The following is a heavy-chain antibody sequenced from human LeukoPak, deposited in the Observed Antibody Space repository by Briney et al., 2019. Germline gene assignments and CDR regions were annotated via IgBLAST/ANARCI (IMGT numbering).Heavy chain of an antibody. CDR1: GYSISSGYY. J-gene: IGHJ4*02. D-gene: IGHD2-15*01. CDR2: IYHSGST. Sequence: SETLSLTCTVSGYSISSGYYWGWIRQPPGKGLEWIGSIYHSGSTYYNPSLKSRVTISVDTSKNQFSLKLSSVTAADTAVYYCARVSDDCSGGSCYSSEWYFDYWGQGTLVTVSS. CDR3: ARVSDDCSGGSCYSSEWYFDY. V-gene: IGHV4-38-2*02.